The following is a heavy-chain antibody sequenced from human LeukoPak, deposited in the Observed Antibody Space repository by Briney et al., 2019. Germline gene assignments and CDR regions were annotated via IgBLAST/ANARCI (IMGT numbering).Heavy chain of an antibody. V-gene: IGHV3-11*04. CDR2: ISEGGTTI. D-gene: IGHD3-10*01. J-gene: IGHJ4*02. CDR1: GLIISDYY. CDR3: ASIWFGEVFDY. Sequence: PGGSLRLSCAASGLIISDYYISWIRQAPGKGLEWVSNISEGGTTIYSDSVKGRFTISRDNAKNSLYLQMNSLRAEDTAVYYCASIWFGEVFDYWGQGTLVTVSS.